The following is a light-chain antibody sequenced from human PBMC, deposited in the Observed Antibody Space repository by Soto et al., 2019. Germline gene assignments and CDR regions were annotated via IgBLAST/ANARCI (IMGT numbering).Light chain of an antibody. Sequence: DIQMTQSPSTLSASVGDRVTITCRASQSISSWLAWYQQKPGKAPKLLIYKASSLESGVPSRFSGSGSGTEFTLTISSLQPDDFATYYCHQYHSYPRTFGQGTKVEIK. CDR3: HQYHSYPRT. CDR2: KAS. CDR1: QSISSW. J-gene: IGKJ1*01. V-gene: IGKV1-5*03.